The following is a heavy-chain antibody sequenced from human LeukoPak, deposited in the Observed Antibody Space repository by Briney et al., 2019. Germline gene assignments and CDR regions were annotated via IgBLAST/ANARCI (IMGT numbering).Heavy chain of an antibody. CDR3: ARDNYYDSSGHKTWCLDV. CDR2: ISYDGSNK. J-gene: IGHJ6*02. D-gene: IGHD3-22*01. Sequence: GGSLRLSCAASGFTFSSYAMHWVRQAPGKGLEWVAVISYDGSNKYYADSVKGRFTISRDNSKNTLYLQINSLRAEDTAVYYCARDNYYDSSGHKTWCLDVWGQGTTVTVSS. V-gene: IGHV3-30-3*01. CDR1: GFTFSSYA.